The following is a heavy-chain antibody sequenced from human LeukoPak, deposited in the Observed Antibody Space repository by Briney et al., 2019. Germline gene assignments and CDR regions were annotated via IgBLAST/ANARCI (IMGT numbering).Heavy chain of an antibody. D-gene: IGHD3-10*01. V-gene: IGHV4-4*07. CDR1: GGSISSYY. J-gene: IGHJ5*02. CDR3: ARGDKKENQSGPSGYFDP. CDR2: IYTSGST. Sequence: PSETLSLTCTVSGGSISSYYWSWIRQPAGKGLEWIGRIYTSGSTNYNPSLKSRVTMSVDTSKNQFSLKLSSVTAADTAVYYCARGDKKENQSGPSGYFDPWGQGTLVTVSS.